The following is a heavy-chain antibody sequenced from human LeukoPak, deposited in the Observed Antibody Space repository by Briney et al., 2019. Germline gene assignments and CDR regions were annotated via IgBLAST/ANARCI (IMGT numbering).Heavy chain of an antibody. J-gene: IGHJ4*02. CDR3: ARIWFGESDPFDY. Sequence: PSETLSLTCTVSGGSISSSSYYWGWIRQPPGKGLEWIGSIFYSGSTSYNPSLQSRVTISVDTSKNQFSLKLSSVTAADTAVYYCARIWFGESDPFDYWGQGTLVTVSS. V-gene: IGHV4-39*07. D-gene: IGHD3-10*01. CDR2: IFYSGST. CDR1: GGSISSSSYY.